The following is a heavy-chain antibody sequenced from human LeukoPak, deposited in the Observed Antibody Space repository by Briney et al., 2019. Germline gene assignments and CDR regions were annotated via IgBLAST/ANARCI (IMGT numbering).Heavy chain of an antibody. CDR2: ISYDGSNK. D-gene: IGHD1-26*01. CDR1: GFTFSSYA. CDR3: AREVGATYFDY. Sequence: GGSLRLSCAASGFTFSSYAMHWVRQAPGKGLEWVAVISYDGSNKYYADSVKGRFTISRDNSKNTLYLQMNSLRAEDTAVYYCAREVGATYFDYWGQGTLVTVSS. V-gene: IGHV3-30-3*01. J-gene: IGHJ4*02.